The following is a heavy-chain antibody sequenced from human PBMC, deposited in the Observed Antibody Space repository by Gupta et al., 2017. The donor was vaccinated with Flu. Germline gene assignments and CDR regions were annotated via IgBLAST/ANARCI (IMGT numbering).Heavy chain of an antibody. Sequence: EVQLVESGGGLVQTGGSLRLSCAASGFTFSSYEMNWVRQAPGKGLEWVSYISSRGRTIDYADSVKGRFTISRENAKNSLYMKMNSLRAEDRAVDYCASDHSFDYWGQGTLVTVSS. V-gene: IGHV3-48*03. CDR3: ASDHSFDY. CDR1: GFTFSSYE. J-gene: IGHJ4*02. CDR2: ISSRGRTI.